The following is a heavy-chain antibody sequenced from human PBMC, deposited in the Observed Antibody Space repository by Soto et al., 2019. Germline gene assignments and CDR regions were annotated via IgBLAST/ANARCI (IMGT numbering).Heavy chain of an antibody. CDR1: GFTFRTYA. V-gene: IGHV3-23*01. D-gene: IGHD3-16*01. Sequence: EVQVLESGGGLVQPGGSLRLSCAASGFTFRTYAMSWVRQAPGKGLEWVSTISGSGGSTKYADSVKGRFTVSRDNSTNTVFLQMSSLRAEDTAVYYCAKMRGMQVWEYYLDYWGQGSLVTVSS. CDR3: AKMRGMQVWEYYLDY. J-gene: IGHJ4*02. CDR2: ISGSGGST.